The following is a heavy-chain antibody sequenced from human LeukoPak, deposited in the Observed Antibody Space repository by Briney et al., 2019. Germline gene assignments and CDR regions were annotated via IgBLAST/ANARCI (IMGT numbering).Heavy chain of an antibody. D-gene: IGHD3-10*01. J-gene: IGHJ3*02. CDR3: ARGKLGSFDI. CDR2: IWYDESNK. V-gene: IGHV3-33*01. Sequence: PGRSLRVSCAASGFAFSNYDTHWVRQAPGKGLEWEALIWYDESNKYYADSVKGRFTISRDNSKNTLYLQMNSLRVEDTAVYYCARGKLGSFDIWGQGTLVTVSS. CDR1: GFAFSNYD.